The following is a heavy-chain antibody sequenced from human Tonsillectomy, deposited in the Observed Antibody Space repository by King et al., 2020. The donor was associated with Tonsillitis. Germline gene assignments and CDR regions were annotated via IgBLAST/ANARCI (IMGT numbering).Heavy chain of an antibody. J-gene: IGHJ3*02. Sequence: QLVQSGAEVKKPGSSVKVSCKASGGTFSSYAISWVRQAPGQGLEWMGGIIPIFGTANYAQKFQGRVTITADESTSTAYMELSSLRSEDTAVYYCAATRGHIVVVTLIDAFDIWGQGTMVTVSS. CDR2: IIPIFGTA. D-gene: IGHD2-21*02. CDR1: GGTFSSYA. V-gene: IGHV1-69*01. CDR3: AATRGHIVVVTLIDAFDI.